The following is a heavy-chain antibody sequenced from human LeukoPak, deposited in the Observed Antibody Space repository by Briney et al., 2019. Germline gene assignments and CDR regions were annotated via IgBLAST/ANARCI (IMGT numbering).Heavy chain of an antibody. Sequence: GESLKISCKHSGYNFASQWIGWVRQMPGKGLEWMGIINPGSSDIVYTPPFQGQVSFSADKSTSTVFLQWGSLKASDTAMYYCSTRAFSDTSPVAWGQGTLVTVSS. D-gene: IGHD3-22*01. CDR1: GYNFASQW. J-gene: IGHJ5*02. CDR3: STRAFSDTSPVA. CDR2: INPGSSDI. V-gene: IGHV5-51*01.